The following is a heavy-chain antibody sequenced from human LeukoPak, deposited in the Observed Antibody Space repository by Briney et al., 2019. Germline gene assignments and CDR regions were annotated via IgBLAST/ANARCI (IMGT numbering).Heavy chain of an antibody. D-gene: IGHD3-10*01. CDR1: GGSISITNYY. CDR2: INYSGST. Sequence: AETLSLTCTVSGGSISITNYYWGWIRQPPGKGLEWIGSINYSGSTYYNPPLQSRVTISVDTSKNQFSLRLSSVTAADTAIYYCAGQRARFGVRAFDHWGQGHRVSVSS. J-gene: IGHJ4*02. V-gene: IGHV4-39*01. CDR3: AGQRARFGVRAFDH.